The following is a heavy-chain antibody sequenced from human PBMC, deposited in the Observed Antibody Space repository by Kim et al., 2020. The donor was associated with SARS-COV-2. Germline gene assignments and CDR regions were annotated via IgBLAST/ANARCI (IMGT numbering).Heavy chain of an antibody. V-gene: IGHV3-23*01. D-gene: IGHD2-21*02. J-gene: IGHJ4*02. Sequence: YAASVKGRFSISRDNSKNTLYLQMNSLAVDDTAVYYCAKALDCGGDCRGYWGQGTLVTVSS. CDR3: AKALDCGGDCRGY.